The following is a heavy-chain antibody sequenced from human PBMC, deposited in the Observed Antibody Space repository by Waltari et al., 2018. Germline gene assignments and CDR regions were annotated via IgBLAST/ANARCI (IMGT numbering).Heavy chain of an antibody. V-gene: IGHV3-43D*04. Sequence: EVQLVESGGGLVQPGGSLRLSCAASGFTFDDYAMHWVRQAPGKGLEWVSLISWDGGSTYYADSVKGRFTISRDNSKNSLYLQMNSLRAEDTALYYCAKGDIVVVPAAMPDYWGQGTLVTVSS. CDR1: GFTFDDYA. CDR2: ISWDGGST. CDR3: AKGDIVVVPAAMPDY. D-gene: IGHD2-2*01. J-gene: IGHJ4*02.